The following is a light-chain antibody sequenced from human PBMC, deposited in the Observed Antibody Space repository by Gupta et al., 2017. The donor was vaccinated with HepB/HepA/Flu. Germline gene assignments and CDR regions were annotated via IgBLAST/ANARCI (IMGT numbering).Light chain of an antibody. CDR3: QQYGSSTVWT. J-gene: IGKJ1*01. CDR2: DAS. Sequence: EIVLTQSPATLSLSPGERATLSCGASQSVSSSYLAWYQQKPGRAPRLLIYDASSRDTGIPDRFSGSGFGTDFTLTISRREPEDFAVYYCQQYGSSTVWTFGQGTKVEIK. V-gene: IGKV3D-20*01. CDR1: QSVSSSY.